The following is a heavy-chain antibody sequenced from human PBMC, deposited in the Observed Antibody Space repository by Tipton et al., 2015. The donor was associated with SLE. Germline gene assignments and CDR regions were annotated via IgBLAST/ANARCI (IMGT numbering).Heavy chain of an antibody. CDR1: GYSIRSGHY. V-gene: IGHV4-38-2*01. CDR2: IYYSGTT. J-gene: IGHJ3*02. D-gene: IGHD2-2*03. Sequence: TLSLTCAVSGYSIRSGHYWGWIRQPPGKGLEWIGTIYYSGTTNYNPSLKSRVTISVDTSKNQFSLKLSSVTAADTAVYYCARVAGWIEDAFDIWGQGTMVTVSS. CDR3: ARVAGWIEDAFDI.